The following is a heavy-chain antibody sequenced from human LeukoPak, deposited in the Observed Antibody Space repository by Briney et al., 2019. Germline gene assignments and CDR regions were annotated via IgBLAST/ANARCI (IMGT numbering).Heavy chain of an antibody. V-gene: IGHV3-30*02. CDR2: IRYDGSNK. J-gene: IGHJ6*04. Sequence: GGSLRLSCAASGFTFSSYSMNWVRQAPGKGLEWVAFIRYDGSNKYYADSVKGRFTISRDNSKDTLYLQMNSLRAEDTAVYYCAKDLQLGDIVVVPGFPMDVWGKGTTVTVSS. CDR3: AKDLQLGDIVVVPGFPMDV. CDR1: GFTFSSYS. D-gene: IGHD2-2*01.